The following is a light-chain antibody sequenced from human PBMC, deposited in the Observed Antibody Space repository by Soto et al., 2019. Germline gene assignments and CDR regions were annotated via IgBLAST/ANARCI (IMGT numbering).Light chain of an antibody. V-gene: IGLV2-8*01. CDR3: SSYGGNNNLV. CDR1: STDVGAYDY. Sequence: QSVLTQPPSASGSPGQSVTISCTGTSTDVGAYDYVSWYRQHPGKVPKLMIYEVSKRPSGVPARFSGSKSGNTASLTVSGLQAEDEADYFCSSYGGNNNLVFGGGTKLTVL. CDR2: EVS. J-gene: IGLJ2*01.